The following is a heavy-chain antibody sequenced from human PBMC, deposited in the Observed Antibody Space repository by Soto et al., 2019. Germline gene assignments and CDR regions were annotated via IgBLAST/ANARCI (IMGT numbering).Heavy chain of an antibody. V-gene: IGHV3-9*01. Sequence: GGSLRLSCAASGFTFDDYAMHWVRQAPGKGLEWVSGISWNSGSIGYADSVKGRFTISRDNAKNSLYLQMNSLRAEDTALYYCAKAGGSSSSLYYYYYMDVWGKGTTVTVSS. CDR3: AKAGGSSSSLYYYYYMDV. CDR1: GFTFDDYA. D-gene: IGHD6-6*01. CDR2: ISWNSGSI. J-gene: IGHJ6*03.